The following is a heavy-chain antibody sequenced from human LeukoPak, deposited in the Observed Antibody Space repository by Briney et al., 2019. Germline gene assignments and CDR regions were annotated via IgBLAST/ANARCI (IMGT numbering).Heavy chain of an antibody. Sequence: ASVKVSCKASGYAFTSYGISWVRQAPGQGLEWMGWISAYNGNTNYAQKLQGRVTMTTDASTSTAYMELRSLRSDDTAVYYCARCIVGADYYYYGMDVWGQGTTVTVSS. V-gene: IGHV1-18*01. CDR3: ARCIVGADYYYYGMDV. CDR2: ISAYNGNT. CDR1: GYAFTSYG. D-gene: IGHD1-26*01. J-gene: IGHJ6*02.